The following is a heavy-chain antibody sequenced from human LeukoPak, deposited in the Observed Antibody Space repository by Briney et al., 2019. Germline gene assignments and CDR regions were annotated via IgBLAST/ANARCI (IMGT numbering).Heavy chain of an antibody. J-gene: IGHJ6*02. CDR2: ISAYNGNT. CDR1: GYTFTSYG. Sequence: ASVTVSCTASGYTFTSYGISWVRQAPGQGLEWMGWISAYNGNTNYAQKLQGRVTMTTDTSTSTAYMELRSLRSDDTAVYYCARSHYDLNGLYYYYGMDVWGQGTTVTVSS. V-gene: IGHV1-18*01. CDR3: ARSHYDLNGLYYYYGMDV. D-gene: IGHD3-3*01.